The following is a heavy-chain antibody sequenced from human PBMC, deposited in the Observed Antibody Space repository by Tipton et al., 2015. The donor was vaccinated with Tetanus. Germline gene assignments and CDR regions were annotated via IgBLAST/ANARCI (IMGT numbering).Heavy chain of an antibody. CDR1: GFTFSSYG. Sequence: SLRLSCAASGFTFSSYGMHWVRQAPGKGLEWVAVIWYDGSNKYYADTVKGRFTISRDNSKNSLYLQMKSLRAEDTAVYYCAREGLAVATLSGFCDYWGQATLVTVSS. D-gene: IGHD6-19*01. CDR3: AREGLAVATLSGFCDY. J-gene: IGHJ4*02. CDR2: IWYDGSNK. V-gene: IGHV3-33*01.